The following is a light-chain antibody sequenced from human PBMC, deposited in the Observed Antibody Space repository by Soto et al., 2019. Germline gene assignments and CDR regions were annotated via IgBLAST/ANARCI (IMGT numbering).Light chain of an antibody. CDR3: QQCGSSPLT. CDR1: QGVSSY. Sequence: EIVLTQSPATLSLSPGERATLSCRASQGVSSYLAWYQQKPGQAPRLLIYGASSRATGIPDRFSGSGSGTDFTLTISRLEPEDFAVYYCQQCGSSPLTFGGGTKVDIK. J-gene: IGKJ4*01. CDR2: GAS. V-gene: IGKV3-20*01.